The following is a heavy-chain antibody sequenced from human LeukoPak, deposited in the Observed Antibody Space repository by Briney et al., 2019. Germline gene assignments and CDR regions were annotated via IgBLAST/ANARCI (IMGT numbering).Heavy chain of an antibody. CDR1: GFTFSSYS. CDR3: SNKRDY. J-gene: IGHJ4*02. CDR2: TNEAGSGQ. Sequence: GGCLRLSCAAPGFTFSSYSMNWVRQAPWKGLEWVVNTNEAGSGQNYGDSVKGRFTISRDNAKNSLYLQMNSLRVEDTAIYYCSNKRDYWGQGTLVTVSS. V-gene: IGHV3-7*01.